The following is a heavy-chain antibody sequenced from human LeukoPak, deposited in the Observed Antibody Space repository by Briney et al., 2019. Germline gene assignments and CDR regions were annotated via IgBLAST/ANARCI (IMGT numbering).Heavy chain of an antibody. J-gene: IGHJ6*02. CDR1: GFTFSSYD. CDR3: ARALPPDGMDV. V-gene: IGHV3-13*01. Sequence: GGSLRLSCAASGFTFSSYDMHWVRQAPGKGLEWVSAIGTAGDTYYPGSVKGRFTISRENAKNSLYLQMNSLRAGDTAVYYCARALPPDGMDVWGQGTTVTVSS. CDR2: IGTAGDT.